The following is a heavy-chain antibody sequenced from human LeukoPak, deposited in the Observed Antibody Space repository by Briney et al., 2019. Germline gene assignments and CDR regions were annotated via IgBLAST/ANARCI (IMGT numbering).Heavy chain of an antibody. J-gene: IGHJ4*02. Sequence: ASLTVSCKASGYTFTGYYIHWVRQAPGQGREWMGYINPDSGGTNYAQKFQGRVTMTRDTSISTAYMELSGLTSDDTAVYYCARSITATGHWGQGTLVTVSS. CDR1: GYTFTGYY. CDR3: ARSITATGH. V-gene: IGHV1-2*02. CDR2: INPDSGGT. D-gene: IGHD1-1*01.